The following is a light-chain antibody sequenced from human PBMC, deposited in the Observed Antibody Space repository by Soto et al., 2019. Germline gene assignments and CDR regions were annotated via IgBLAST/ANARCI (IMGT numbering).Light chain of an antibody. CDR3: QKYNSALILT. V-gene: IGKV1-27*01. J-gene: IGKJ4*01. CDR1: QGISNY. Sequence: DIQMTQSPSSLSASVGDRVTITCRASQGISNYLAWYQQKPGKVPKLLIYAASTLQSGGPSRFSGSGSGTDFTLTISSLQPEDVATYYCQKYNSALILTFGGGTKVEIK. CDR2: AAS.